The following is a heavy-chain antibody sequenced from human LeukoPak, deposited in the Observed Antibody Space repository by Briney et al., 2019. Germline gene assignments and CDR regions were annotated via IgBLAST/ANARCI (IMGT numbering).Heavy chain of an antibody. CDR3: TRVGCTANSCYGYLIFDY. D-gene: IGHD2-15*01. V-gene: IGHV3-7*01. CDR2: IKQDGSEK. J-gene: IGHJ4*02. Sequence: PGGSLRLSCAASGFTFTNYWMGWVRQTPGEGLEWGAHIKQDGSEKYFVDSVKGRFTISRDNAKNSLYLQMNSLRAEDTAVYYCTRVGCTANSCYGYLIFDYWGQGSLVTVSS. CDR1: GFTFTNYW.